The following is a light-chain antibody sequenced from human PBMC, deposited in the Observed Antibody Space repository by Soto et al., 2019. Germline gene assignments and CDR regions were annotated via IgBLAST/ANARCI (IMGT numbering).Light chain of an antibody. CDR2: WAS. CDR3: QHYHSIPCT. CDR1: QSVLSRSNNKNC. J-gene: IGKJ1*01. Sequence: DIVMTQSPESLAVSLGERATINCKSSQSVLSRSNNKNCLAWYQQKSGQPPKLLIYWASARESGVPDRFSGSGSETDFTLTISSLKAEDVAEYYCQHYHSIPCTFGQGTRVEIK. V-gene: IGKV4-1*01.